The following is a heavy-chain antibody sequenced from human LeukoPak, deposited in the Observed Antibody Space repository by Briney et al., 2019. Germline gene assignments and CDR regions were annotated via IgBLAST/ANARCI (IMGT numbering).Heavy chain of an antibody. CDR1: GYTFTSYG. V-gene: IGHV1-18*01. CDR3: ARRNYYDSVLRDYYVMDV. Sequence: ASVKVSCKASGYTFTSYGISWVRQAPGQGLEWMGWISAYNGNTNYVQKLQGRVTMTTDTSTSTAYMELRSLRSDDTAVYYCARRNYYDSVLRDYYVMDVWGQGTTVTVSS. D-gene: IGHD3-22*01. CDR2: ISAYNGNT. J-gene: IGHJ6*02.